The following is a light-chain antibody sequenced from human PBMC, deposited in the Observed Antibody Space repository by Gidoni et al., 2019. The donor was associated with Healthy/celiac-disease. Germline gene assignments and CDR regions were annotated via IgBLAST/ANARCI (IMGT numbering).Light chain of an antibody. V-gene: IGKV4-1*01. Sequence: DIVMTQSPDSLAVSLGERATINCKSSQSVIYSSNNKNYLAWYQQKPGQPPKLLIYWASTRESGVPDRFSGSGSGTDFTLTISSLQAEDVAVYYCQQYYSTPQTFGQXTKVEIK. CDR2: WAS. CDR1: QSVIYSSNNKNY. CDR3: QQYYSTPQT. J-gene: IGKJ1*01.